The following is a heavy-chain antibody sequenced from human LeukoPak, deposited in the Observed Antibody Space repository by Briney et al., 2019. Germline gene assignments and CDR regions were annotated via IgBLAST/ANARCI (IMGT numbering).Heavy chain of an antibody. J-gene: IGHJ4*02. Sequence: ASVKVSCKASGYTFTSYVVSWVRQAPGQGLEGMGWISANNGNTYYVQNLQGRVTMTTDTPTSTAYMELRSLRSDDTAVYYCARVEAGAHDYWGQGTLVTVSS. D-gene: IGHD1-26*01. V-gene: IGHV1-18*01. CDR2: ISANNGNT. CDR3: ARVEAGAHDY. CDR1: GYTFTSYV.